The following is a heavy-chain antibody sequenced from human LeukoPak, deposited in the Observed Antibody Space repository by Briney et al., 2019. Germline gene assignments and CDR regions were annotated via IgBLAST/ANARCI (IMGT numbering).Heavy chain of an antibody. D-gene: IGHD3-22*01. CDR3: AKDTSSYYYDSSGFYGMDV. CDR1: GFTFDDYA. CDR2: ISGDGGST. J-gene: IGHJ6*02. Sequence: GGSLRLSCAASGFTFDDYAMHWVRQAPGKGLEWVSLISGDGGSTYYADSVKGRFTISRDNSKNSLYLQMNSLRTEGTALYYCAKDTSSYYYDSSGFYGMDVWGQGTTVTVSS. V-gene: IGHV3-43*02.